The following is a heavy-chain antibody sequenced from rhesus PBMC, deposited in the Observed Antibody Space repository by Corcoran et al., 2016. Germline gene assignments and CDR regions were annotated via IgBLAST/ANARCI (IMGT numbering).Heavy chain of an antibody. V-gene: IGHV4-147*01. Sequence: QVQLQESGPGLVRPSETLSLTCAVSGYSIISNYWTWIRQPPGKGLEWIGNVYGSSGSTYYNPSLKSRVTIYSDTSKNQFSLKLSSVTAADTAIYYCAATYNWNYYDGLDSWGQGVVVTVSS. D-gene: IGHD1-26*01. CDR2: VYGSSGST. J-gene: IGHJ6*01. CDR3: AATYNWNYYDGLDS. CDR1: GYSIISNY.